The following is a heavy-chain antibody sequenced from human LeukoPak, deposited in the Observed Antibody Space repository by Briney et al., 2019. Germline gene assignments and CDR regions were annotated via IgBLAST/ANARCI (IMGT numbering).Heavy chain of an antibody. J-gene: IGHJ4*02. CDR2: ISAYNGNT. Sequence: GASVKVSCKASGYTFTSYVISWVRQAPGQGLEWMGWISAYNGNTNYAQKLQGRVTMTTDTSTSTAYMELRSLRSDDTAVYYCARADSSSWYNYFDYWGRGTLVTVSS. D-gene: IGHD6-13*01. CDR1: GYTFTSYV. CDR3: ARADSSSWYNYFDY. V-gene: IGHV1-18*01.